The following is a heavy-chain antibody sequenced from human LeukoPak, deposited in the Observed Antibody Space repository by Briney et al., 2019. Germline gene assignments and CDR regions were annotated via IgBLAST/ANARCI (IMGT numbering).Heavy chain of an antibody. D-gene: IGHD5-24*01. V-gene: IGHV4-4*07. J-gene: IGHJ3*02. CDR3: ARALPNTDNYNWAFDI. CDR2: IHTSGST. Sequence: SETLSLTCTVSGGSISTFYWNWIRQPAGKGLEWIGRIHTSGSTKYNPSLKSRVTISVDKSNNQFSLKPNSVTAADTAMYYCARALPNTDNYNWAFDIWGQGTMVTVSS. CDR1: GGSISTFY.